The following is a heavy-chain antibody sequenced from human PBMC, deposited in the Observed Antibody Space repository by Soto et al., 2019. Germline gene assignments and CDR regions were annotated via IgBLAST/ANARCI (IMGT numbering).Heavy chain of an antibody. J-gene: IGHJ2*01. CDR2: IWYDGSNK. CDR3: ARDRRYYDILTGYYTPAGWYFDL. CDR1: GFTFSSYG. Sequence: QVQLVESGGGVVQPGRSLRLSCAASGFTFSSYGMHWVRQAPGKGLEWVAVIWYDGSNKYYADSVKGRFTISRVNSKNTLYLQMNSLRAEDTAVYYCARDRRYYDILTGYYTPAGWYFDLWGRGTLVTVSS. V-gene: IGHV3-33*01. D-gene: IGHD3-9*01.